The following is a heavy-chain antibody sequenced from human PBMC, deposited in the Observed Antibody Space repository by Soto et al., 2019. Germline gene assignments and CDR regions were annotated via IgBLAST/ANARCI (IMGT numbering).Heavy chain of an antibody. CDR1: GGSISSDS. Sequence: SETLSLTCTVSGGSISSDSWSWIRQPPGKGLEWIGYINDSGSTNYNASLKSRVTILVDTSENQFSLKLSSVTAADTAVYYCARLLTMVRVYGMDVWGQGTTVTVSS. CDR2: INDSGST. V-gene: IGHV4-59*01. D-gene: IGHD3-10*01. CDR3: ARLLTMVRVYGMDV. J-gene: IGHJ6*02.